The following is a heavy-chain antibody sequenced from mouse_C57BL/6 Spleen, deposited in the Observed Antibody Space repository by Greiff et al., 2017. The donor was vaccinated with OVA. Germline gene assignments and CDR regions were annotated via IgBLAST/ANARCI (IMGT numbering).Heavy chain of an antibody. CDR3: TRFDYDDYYAMDY. CDR1: GFTFSSYA. D-gene: IGHD2-4*01. Sequence: EVKLQESGEGLVKPGGSLKLSCAASGFTFSSYAMSWVRQTPEKRLEWVAYISSGGDYIYYADTVKGRFTISRDNARNTLYLQMSSLKSEDTAMYYCTRFDYDDYYAMDYWGQGTSVTVSS. CDR2: ISSGGDYI. V-gene: IGHV5-9-1*02. J-gene: IGHJ4*01.